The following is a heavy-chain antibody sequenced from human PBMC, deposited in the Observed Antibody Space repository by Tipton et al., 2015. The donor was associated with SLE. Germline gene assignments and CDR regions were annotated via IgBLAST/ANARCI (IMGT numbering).Heavy chain of an antibody. J-gene: IGHJ4*02. V-gene: IGHV3-21*01. CDR3: AKDRQTGSYHPFDY. Sequence: SLRLSCAASGFTFSNYNMNWVRQAPGKGLEWVSSITGSTSYIYYADSVKGRFTISRDNAKNSLYLQMNSLRPEDTAVYYCAKDRQTGSYHPFDYWGQGTLVSVSS. D-gene: IGHD3-16*02. CDR2: ITGSTSYI. CDR1: GFTFSNYN.